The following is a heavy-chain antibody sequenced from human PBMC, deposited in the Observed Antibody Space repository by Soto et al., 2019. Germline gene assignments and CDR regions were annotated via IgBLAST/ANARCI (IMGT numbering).Heavy chain of an antibody. CDR3: AREGVVQAVIGHYYYGMDV. Sequence: GVTLRCSWSASACNFSKFEMHWFRQAPAKALERLSLISFDGNRRYCPDFLKGRFTICRDSCHSALYLQMYSLWSEDTAVYVCAREGVVQAVIGHYYYGMDVWSQ. CDR1: ACNFSKFE. CDR2: ISFDGNRR. J-gene: IGHJ6*02. D-gene: IGHD2-2*02. V-gene: IGHV3-30-3*01.